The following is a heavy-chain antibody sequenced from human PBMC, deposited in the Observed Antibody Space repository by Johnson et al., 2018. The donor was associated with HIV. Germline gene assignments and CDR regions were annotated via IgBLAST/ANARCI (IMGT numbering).Heavy chain of an antibody. CDR3: ARDGRDLVTRGSLDV. CDR1: GITVGTNY. V-gene: IGHV3-66*02. Sequence: VLLVESGGGLVQPGGSLRLSCAASGITVGTNYMSWVRQAPGKGLEWVSVIFSVGDVYYADSVKGRFTISRDNSKNMVYLQMNSLRPEDTAVYYCARDGRDLVTRGSLDVWGQGTVVTGSS. CDR2: IFSVGDV. J-gene: IGHJ3*01. D-gene: IGHD3-9*01.